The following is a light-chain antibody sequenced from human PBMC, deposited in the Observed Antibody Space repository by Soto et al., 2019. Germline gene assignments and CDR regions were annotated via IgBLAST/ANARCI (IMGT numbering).Light chain of an antibody. Sequence: EIVLTQSPATLSLSPGERATLSCRASQSVNSYLAWYQQKPGQGPRLLIYDASNRATGIPARFSGSGSGTDFTLPISSLEPEDFGVYYCQQRSNWPALTFGGGTKVEIK. V-gene: IGKV3-11*01. CDR2: DAS. CDR1: QSVNSY. CDR3: QQRSNWPALT. J-gene: IGKJ4*01.